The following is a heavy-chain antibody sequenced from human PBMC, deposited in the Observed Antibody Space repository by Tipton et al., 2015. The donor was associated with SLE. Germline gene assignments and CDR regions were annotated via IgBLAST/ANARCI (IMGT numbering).Heavy chain of an antibody. CDR2: IKSKTAGGTT. CDR1: GFTFSGYG. J-gene: IGHJ3*01. V-gene: IGHV3-15*01. D-gene: IGHD3/OR15-3a*01. Sequence: SLRLSCAASGFTFSGYGMHWVRQAPGKGLEWVGRIKSKTAGGTTDYAAPVKGRFSISRDDSKDTLYLQMDSLKTEDTAVYYCTTGRTLWGQGTLVSVSS. CDR3: TTGRTL.